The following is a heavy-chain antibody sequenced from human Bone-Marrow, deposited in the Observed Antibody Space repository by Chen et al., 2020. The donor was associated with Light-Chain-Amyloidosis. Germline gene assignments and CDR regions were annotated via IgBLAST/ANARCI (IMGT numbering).Heavy chain of an antibody. D-gene: IGHD6-13*01. CDR2: IWYDGSNK. CDR3: AREAAAAGTAEYFQH. J-gene: IGHJ1*01. Sequence: QVQLVESGGGVVQHGRSLRRSCAASGFTFSSYGMHWVRQAPGKGLEWVAVIWYDGSNKYYADSVKGRFTISRDNSKNTLYLQMNSLRAEDTAVYYCAREAAAAGTAEYFQHWGQGTLVTVSS. V-gene: IGHV3-33*01. CDR1: GFTFSSYG.